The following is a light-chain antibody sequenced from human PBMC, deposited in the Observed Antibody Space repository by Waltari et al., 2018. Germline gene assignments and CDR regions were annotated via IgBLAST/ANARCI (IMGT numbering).Light chain of an antibody. J-gene: IGKJ1*01. V-gene: IGKV2-28*01. CDR2: LGS. CDR1: QSLLHSDGYNY. Sequence: DIVMTQSPLSLPVSPGEPASISCRSSQSLLHSDGYNYLDWYLQKPGQSPQLLIFLGSTPASAVPDRFSGSGSGTHFTLRISRVEAEDAAIYYCMQALQTWTFGQGTTVKI. CDR3: MQALQTWT.